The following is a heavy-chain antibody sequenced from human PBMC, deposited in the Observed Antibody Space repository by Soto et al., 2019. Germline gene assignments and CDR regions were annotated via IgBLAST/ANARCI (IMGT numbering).Heavy chain of an antibody. CDR2: IKNGGDDT. CDR3: VRFSGLDV. Sequence: PGESLKISCAASGFTLSSYWMYWVRQAPGKGLVRVARIKNGGDDTSYAESVKGRFTISRDNAKNTLHLQMSSLRSEDTAVYYCVRFSGLDVWGQGTTVTVSS. J-gene: IGHJ6*02. V-gene: IGHV3-74*01. CDR1: GFTLSSYW.